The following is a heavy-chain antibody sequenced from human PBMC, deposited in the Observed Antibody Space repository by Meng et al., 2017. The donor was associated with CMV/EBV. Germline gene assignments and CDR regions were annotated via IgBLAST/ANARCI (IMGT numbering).Heavy chain of an antibody. CDR1: GFSLSTSGMR. CDR3: ARINELNLDY. J-gene: IGHJ4*02. D-gene: IGHD1-1*01. Sequence: SGPTLVKPTQTLTLTCTFSGFSLSTSGMRVSWIRQPPGMALEWLARIDWDDDKFYSTSLKTRLTISKDTSKNQVVLTMTNMDPVDTATYYCARINELNLDYWGQGTLVTVSS. V-gene: IGHV2-70D*14. CDR2: IDWDDDK.